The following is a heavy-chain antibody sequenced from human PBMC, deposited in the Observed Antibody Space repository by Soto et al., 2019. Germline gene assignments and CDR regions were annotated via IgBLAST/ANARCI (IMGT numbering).Heavy chain of an antibody. CDR3: GKDMQSAAAGSRHYIYNGVDV. D-gene: IGHD6-13*01. V-gene: IGHV3-9*01. Sequence: EVQLLESGGGLVQPGRPLRLSCKASGFIFNDYAMHWVRQIPGKGLEWVSGISWSGQSAGYADSVRGRFITSRDNAENSLYLQMNSMRPEDTAVYYCGKDMQSAAAGSRHYIYNGVDVWGQGTTISVSS. J-gene: IGHJ6*02. CDR1: GFIFNDYA. CDR2: ISWSGQSA.